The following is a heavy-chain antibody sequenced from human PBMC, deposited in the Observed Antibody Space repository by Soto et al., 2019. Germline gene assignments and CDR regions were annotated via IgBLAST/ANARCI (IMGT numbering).Heavy chain of an antibody. Sequence: QVQLVESGGGVVQPGRSLRLSCAASGFTFSSYGMHWVRQAPGKGREWVAVISYDGRKEFYADPVKGRFTISRDNSKNTLYLQMNSLRAEDTAVYYCAKDLRLWSKDYYYYGMDVWGQGTTVTVSS. D-gene: IGHD5-18*01. CDR3: AKDLRLWSKDYYYYGMDV. CDR1: GFTFSSYG. V-gene: IGHV3-30*18. CDR2: ISYDGRKE. J-gene: IGHJ6*02.